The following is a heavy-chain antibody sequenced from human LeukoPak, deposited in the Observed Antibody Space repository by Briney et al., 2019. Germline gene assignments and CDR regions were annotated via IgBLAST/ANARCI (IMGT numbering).Heavy chain of an antibody. CDR1: AGSISSYY. V-gene: IGHV4-59*01. Sequence: SETLSLTCTVSAGSISSYYWSWIRQPPGKGLEWIGYIYYSGSTNYNPSLKSRVTISVDTSKNQFSLKLSSVTAADTAVYYCARDSLGGSYFDYWGQGTLVTVSS. J-gene: IGHJ4*02. D-gene: IGHD1-26*01. CDR2: IYYSGST. CDR3: ARDSLGGSYFDY.